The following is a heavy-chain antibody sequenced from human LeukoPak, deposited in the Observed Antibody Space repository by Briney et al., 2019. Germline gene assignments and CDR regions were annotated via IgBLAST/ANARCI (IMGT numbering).Heavy chain of an antibody. CDR2: INSGGSST. J-gene: IGHJ4*02. Sequence: GGSLRLSCALSGFTFSSHWKHWFRQAPGKGLVWVSRINSGGSSTNYADSVKGRFTISRDNAKNTLYLQMNSLRAEDTAVYYCAREWGGSYPVDYWGQGTLVTVSS. V-gene: IGHV3-74*01. CDR3: AREWGGSYPVDY. CDR1: GFTFSSHW. D-gene: IGHD1-26*01.